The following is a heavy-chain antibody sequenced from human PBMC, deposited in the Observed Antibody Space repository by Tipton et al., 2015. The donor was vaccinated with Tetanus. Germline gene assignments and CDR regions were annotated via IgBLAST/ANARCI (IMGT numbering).Heavy chain of an antibody. D-gene: IGHD4-17*01. Sequence: TLSLTCTVSGGSITSYYWSWIRQSPGKGLEYIGYISNGGRANYNPSLQSRVTISIDASKNQFTLNLRSVTAADTAVYYCAGVLRGTVNYFDYWGQGTLVTVSS. CDR2: ISNGGRA. CDR1: GGSITSYY. J-gene: IGHJ4*02. V-gene: IGHV4-59*03. CDR3: AGVLRGTVNYFDY.